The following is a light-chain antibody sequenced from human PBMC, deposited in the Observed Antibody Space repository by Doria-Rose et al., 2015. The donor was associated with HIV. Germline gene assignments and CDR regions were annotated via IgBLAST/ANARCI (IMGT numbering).Light chain of an antibody. CDR1: QRVKSSY. J-gene: IGKJ5*01. Sequence: TQSPGTLSLSPGERATLSCRASQRVKSSYLAWYQQKPGQAPRLLIYDASTRATGIPDRFSGSGSGTDFTLTISRLEPEGVAVYYCQQYGTSRGTFGQGTRLDIK. V-gene: IGKV3-20*01. CDR3: QQYGTSRGT. CDR2: DAS.